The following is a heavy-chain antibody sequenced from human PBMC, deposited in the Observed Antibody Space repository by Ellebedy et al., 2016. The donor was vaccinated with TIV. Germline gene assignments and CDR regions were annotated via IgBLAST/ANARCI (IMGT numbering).Heavy chain of an antibody. CDR2: IYYSGST. J-gene: IGHJ6*02. Sequence: SETLSLTXTVSGGSISSSSYYWGWIRQPPGKGLEWIGSIYYSGSTYYNPSLKSRVTISVDTSKNQFSLKLSSVTAADTAVYYCAREEVVRGVIPYYYYGMDVWGQGTTVTVSS. CDR1: GGSISSSSYY. D-gene: IGHD3-10*01. CDR3: AREEVVRGVIPYYYYGMDV. V-gene: IGHV4-39*07.